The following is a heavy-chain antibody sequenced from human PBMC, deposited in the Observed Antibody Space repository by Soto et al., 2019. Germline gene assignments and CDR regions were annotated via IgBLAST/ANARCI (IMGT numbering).Heavy chain of an antibody. D-gene: IGHD3-10*01. CDR2: IWYDGSNK. CDR1: GFTFSSNG. Sequence: QVQLVESGGGVVQPGRSLRLSCAASGFTFSSNGMHWVRQTPGKGLEWVAAIWYDGSNKYYPDSVKGRFSISRDNSKNVLYLQMNSLRAEDTAVYYCASGRGNYYYYMDVWGKGTTVTVSS. J-gene: IGHJ6*03. CDR3: ASGRGNYYYYMDV. V-gene: IGHV3-33*01.